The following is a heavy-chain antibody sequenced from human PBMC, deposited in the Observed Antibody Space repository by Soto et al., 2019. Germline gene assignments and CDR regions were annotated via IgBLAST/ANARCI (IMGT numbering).Heavy chain of an antibody. CDR2: MNPNSGNT. CDR3: ARGGKTYSVLCSGYFSPPPSASADAFDI. J-gene: IGHJ3*02. Sequence: QVQLVQSGAEVKKPGASVKVSCKASGYTFTSYDINWVRQATGQGLDWMGWMNPNSGNTGYAQKFQGRVTMTRNTFISTAYRELSSLRSEDTAVYYWARGGKTYSVLCSGYFSPPPSASADAFDIWGQGTMVTVSS. CDR1: GYTFTSYD. D-gene: IGHD3-3*01. V-gene: IGHV1-8*01.